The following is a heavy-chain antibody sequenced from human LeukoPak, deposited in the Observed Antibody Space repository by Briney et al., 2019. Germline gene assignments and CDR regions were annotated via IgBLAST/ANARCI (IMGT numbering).Heavy chain of an antibody. J-gene: IGHJ4*02. CDR3: ARDNPTVPGVPSIV. V-gene: IGHV1-18*01. CDR1: GYTFTSYG. CDR2: ISAYNRNT. Sequence: ASVTVSCKASGYTFTSYGISWVRQAPGQGIEWMGWISAYNRNTNSAQKFHGTLTMTTDTSTSTAYMDLRSLRSDDTAMYYCARDNPTVPGVPSIVWGQGTRVTVSA. D-gene: IGHD2-15*01.